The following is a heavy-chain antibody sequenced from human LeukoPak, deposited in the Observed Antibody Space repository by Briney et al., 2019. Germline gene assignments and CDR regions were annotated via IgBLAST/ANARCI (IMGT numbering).Heavy chain of an antibody. CDR2: INYSGST. Sequence: SETLSLTCAVYGGSFSGYYWSWIRQPPGKGLEWIGEINYSGSTKYNPSLKSRVTISVDTSKNQFSLKLSSVTAADTAVYYCARHGTRYYYYYMDVWGKGTTVTISS. D-gene: IGHD1-26*01. CDR1: GGSFSGYY. CDR3: ARHGTRYYYYYMDV. V-gene: IGHV4-34*01. J-gene: IGHJ6*03.